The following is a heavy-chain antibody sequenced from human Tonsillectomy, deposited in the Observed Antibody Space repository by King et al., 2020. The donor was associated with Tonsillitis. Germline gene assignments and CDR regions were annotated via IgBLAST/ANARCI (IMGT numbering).Heavy chain of an antibody. J-gene: IGHJ4*02. V-gene: IGHV3-23*04. CDR2: ISGSGGST. CDR1: GFTFSSYA. Sequence: VQLVQSGGGLVQPGGSLRLSCAASGFTFSSYAMSWVRQAPGKGLEWVSAISGSGGSTYYADSVKGRFTISRDNSKNTLYLQMNSLRAEDTAVYYCAKDLHYYDSSGSWGYFDYWGQGTLVTVSS. CDR3: AKDLHYYDSSGSWGYFDY. D-gene: IGHD3-22*01.